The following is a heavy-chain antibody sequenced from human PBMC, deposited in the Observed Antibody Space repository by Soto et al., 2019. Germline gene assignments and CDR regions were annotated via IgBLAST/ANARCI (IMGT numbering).Heavy chain of an antibody. J-gene: IGHJ6*02. CDR2: INPSVGTT. V-gene: IGHV1-46*01. Sequence: QVQLVQSGAEVKKPGASVKVSCKASGYTFINYYMHWVRQAPGQGLEWMGVINPSVGTTTYAQKFQGRVTMTRDTSTSTVYMELSSLRSEDTAVYYCARETIVGAAPYYKYNGMDVWGQGITVTVTS. CDR1: GYTFINYY. CDR3: ARETIVGAAPYYKYNGMDV. D-gene: IGHD1-26*01.